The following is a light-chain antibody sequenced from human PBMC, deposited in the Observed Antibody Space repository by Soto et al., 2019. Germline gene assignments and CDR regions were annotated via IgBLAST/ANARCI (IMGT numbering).Light chain of an antibody. J-gene: IGKJ1*01. CDR2: KAS. Sequence: DIQMTQSPSTLSGSVGDRVTITCRASQTISSWLAWYQQKPGKAPKLLIYKASTLKSGVPSRFSGSGSGTEFTLTISSLQPDDFETYYCQHYNSYSEVFGQGTKVDI. V-gene: IGKV1-5*03. CDR3: QHYNSYSEV. CDR1: QTISSW.